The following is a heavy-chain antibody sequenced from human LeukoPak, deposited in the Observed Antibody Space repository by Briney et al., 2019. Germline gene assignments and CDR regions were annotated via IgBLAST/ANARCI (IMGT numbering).Heavy chain of an antibody. D-gene: IGHD3-22*01. V-gene: IGHV4-59*08. CDR3: ARFYYDSRGYWYYFDY. CDR2: ISYSGST. CDR1: GGSITSGY. J-gene: IGHJ4*02. Sequence: PSETLSLTCTVSGGSITSGYWSWIRQPPGKGLEWIGYISYSGSTSYDPSLKSRVTISGDSSKKQFSLKLSSVTAADTAVYYCARFYYDSRGYWYYFDYWGQGTLVTVSS.